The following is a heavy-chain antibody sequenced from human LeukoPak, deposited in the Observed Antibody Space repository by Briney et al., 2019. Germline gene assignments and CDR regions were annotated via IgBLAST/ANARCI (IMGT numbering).Heavy chain of an antibody. CDR1: GGSISSYY. D-gene: IGHD3-22*01. J-gene: IGHJ4*02. Sequence: PSETLSLTCTVSGGSISSYYWGWIRQPPGKGLEWIGSIYYSGSTYYNPSLKSRVTISVATSKNQFSLTLSSVTAADTAVYYCARDAYDRSGYSFDYWGQGTLVTVSS. V-gene: IGHV4-39*07. CDR2: IYYSGST. CDR3: ARDAYDRSGYSFDY.